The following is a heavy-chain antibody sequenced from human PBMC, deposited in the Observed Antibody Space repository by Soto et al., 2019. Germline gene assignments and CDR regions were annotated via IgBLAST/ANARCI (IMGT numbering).Heavy chain of an antibody. V-gene: IGHV4-59*11. CDR1: GDSISSHY. CDR2: ISYSGST. D-gene: IGHD1-26*01. Sequence: QAQLQESGPGVVKPSETLSLTCTVSGDSISSHYWTWIRQPPGKGLEWIGYISYSGSTNYNPSLNSRVTMSLDTSKNQFSLELTSVTAADTAMYYCARYSGTYYAYWGQGTLVTVSS. J-gene: IGHJ4*02. CDR3: ARYSGTYYAY.